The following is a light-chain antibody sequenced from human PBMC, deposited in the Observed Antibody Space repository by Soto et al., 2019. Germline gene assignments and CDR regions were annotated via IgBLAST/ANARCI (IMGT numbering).Light chain of an antibody. J-gene: IGKJ1*01. CDR2: GAF. Sequence: EIVMTQSPVTLSVSPWERATLSCRASQSVRSNLAWYQQKPGQAPSLLIYGAFTRATGIPTRFSGTGSGTEFTLTISSLQSEDFALYYCQQYNDWPLTFGHGTKVDIK. CDR1: QSVRSN. V-gene: IGKV3-15*01. CDR3: QQYNDWPLT.